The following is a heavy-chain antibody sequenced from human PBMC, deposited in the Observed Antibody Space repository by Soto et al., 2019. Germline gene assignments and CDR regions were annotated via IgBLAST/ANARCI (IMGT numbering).Heavy chain of an antibody. Sequence: KASETLSLTCTVSGGSISISSYYWGCIRQPPGKGLEWIGSIYYSGSTYYNPSLKSRVTISVDTSKNQFSLQLNSVTPEDTAVYFCAKGDNLGPKTGYAFDPWGQGIMVTVSS. J-gene: IGHJ5*02. CDR1: GGSISISSYY. D-gene: IGHD5-12*01. CDR2: IYYSGST. CDR3: AKGDNLGPKTGYAFDP. V-gene: IGHV4-39*07.